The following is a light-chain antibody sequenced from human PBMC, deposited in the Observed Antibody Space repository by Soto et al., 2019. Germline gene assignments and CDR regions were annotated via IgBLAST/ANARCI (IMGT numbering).Light chain of an antibody. J-gene: IGLJ1*01. Sequence: QSALTQPASVSGSPGQSVAISCTGTSSDVAAYNFVSWYQQHPGKAPKLMVSDVSNRPSGVSDRFSGSKSGNTASLTISGLQAEDEADYYCSSYTSGGNYVFGTGTKLTVL. CDR2: DVS. V-gene: IGLV2-14*01. CDR1: SSDVAAYNF. CDR3: SSYTSGGNYV.